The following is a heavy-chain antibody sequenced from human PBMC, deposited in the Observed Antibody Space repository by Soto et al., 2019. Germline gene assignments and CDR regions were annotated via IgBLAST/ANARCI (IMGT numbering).Heavy chain of an antibody. V-gene: IGHV4-34*01. Sequence: PSETLSLTCAVYGGSFSGYYWSWIRQPPGKGLEWIGEINHSGSTNYNPSLKSRVTISVDTSKNQFSQKLSSVTAADTAVYYCARGPYYYDSSGYNPAYYFDYWGQGTLVTVSS. J-gene: IGHJ4*02. D-gene: IGHD3-22*01. CDR1: GGSFSGYY. CDR2: INHSGST. CDR3: ARGPYYYDSSGYNPAYYFDY.